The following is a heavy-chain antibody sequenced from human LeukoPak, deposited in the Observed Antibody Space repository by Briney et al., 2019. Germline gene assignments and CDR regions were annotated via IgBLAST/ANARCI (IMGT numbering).Heavy chain of an antibody. CDR3: ARGRVSSSTWYSTYYYYFYMDV. J-gene: IGHJ6*03. CDR2: IYYSGST. Sequence: SETLSLTCTVSGGSIGSYYWSWIRQPPGKGLEWIGYIYYSGSTKYNPSLKSRVTMSIDTSKSQFSLKLSSVTAADTAVYFCARGRVSSSTWYSTYYYYFYMDVWGKGTTVIVSS. CDR1: GGSIGSYY. D-gene: IGHD6-13*01. V-gene: IGHV4-59*01.